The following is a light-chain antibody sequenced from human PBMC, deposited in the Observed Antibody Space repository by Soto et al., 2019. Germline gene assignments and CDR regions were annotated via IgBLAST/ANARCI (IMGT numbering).Light chain of an antibody. CDR3: QQYNEWPPWT. V-gene: IGKV3-15*01. CDR1: QGVSRN. J-gene: IGKJ1*01. CDR2: GAS. Sequence: EIEMTQSPATLSVSPGERAILSCRASQGVSRNLAWYHQKPGRAPRLLIYGASTRATGIPARFSGSGSGTEFTLTISSLQSEYFAVSYCQQYNEWPPWTCGQGTKVEIK.